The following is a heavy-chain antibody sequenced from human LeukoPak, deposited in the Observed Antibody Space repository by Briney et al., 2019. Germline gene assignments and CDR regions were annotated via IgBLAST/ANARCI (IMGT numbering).Heavy chain of an antibody. D-gene: IGHD3-10*01. CDR2: IYYSGST. J-gene: IGHJ4*02. CDR3: ARSPYYYGSGSYYNGYDFDY. V-gene: IGHV4-59*01. Sequence: PSETLSLTCTVSGGSISSYYWSWIRQPPGKGLEWIGYIYYSGSTNYNPSLKSRVTLSVDTSKNQFSLKLSSVTAADTAVYYCARSPYYYGSGSYYNGYDFDYWGQGTLVTVSS. CDR1: GGSISSYY.